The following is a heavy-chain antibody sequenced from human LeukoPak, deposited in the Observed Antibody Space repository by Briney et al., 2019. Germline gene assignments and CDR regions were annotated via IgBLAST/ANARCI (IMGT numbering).Heavy chain of an antibody. CDR3: AKDLRWLAFDL. D-gene: IGHD6-19*01. CDR1: GLMFSNYG. J-gene: IGHJ3*01. V-gene: IGHV3-23*01. CDR2: ITGSGTT. Sequence: GGSLRLSCAASGLMFSNYGMDWVRLAPGKGLEWVSGITGSGTTYYADSVKGRFSISRDNSKSTLFLQMNSLRAEDTAMYYCAKDLRWLAFDLWGQGTMVTVSS.